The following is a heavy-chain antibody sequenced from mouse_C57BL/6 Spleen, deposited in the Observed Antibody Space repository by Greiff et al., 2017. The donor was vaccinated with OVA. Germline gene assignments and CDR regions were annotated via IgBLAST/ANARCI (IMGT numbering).Heavy chain of an antibody. Sequence: DVKLVESGGGLVKPGGSLKLSCAASGFTFSDYGMHWVRQAPEKGLEWVAYISSGSSTIYYADTVKGRFTISRDNAKNTLFLQMTSLRSEDTAMYYCARPDLSWFAYWGQGTLVTVSA. CDR2: ISSGSSTI. V-gene: IGHV5-17*01. CDR1: GFTFSDYG. CDR3: ARPDLSWFAY. J-gene: IGHJ3*01.